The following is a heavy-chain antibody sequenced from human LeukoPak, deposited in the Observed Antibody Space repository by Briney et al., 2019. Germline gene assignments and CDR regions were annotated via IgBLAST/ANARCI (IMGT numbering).Heavy chain of an antibody. V-gene: IGHV1-2*06. CDR1: GYTFTGYY. CDR2: INPNSGGT. J-gene: IGHJ4*02. D-gene: IGHD3-22*01. Sequence: ASVKVSCKASGYTFTGYYMHWVRQAPGQGLEWMGRINPNSGGTNYAQKFQGRVTMTRDTSISTAYMELNRLRSDDTAVYYCARANYYDSSGYPDYWGQGTLVTVSS. CDR3: ARANYYDSSGYPDY.